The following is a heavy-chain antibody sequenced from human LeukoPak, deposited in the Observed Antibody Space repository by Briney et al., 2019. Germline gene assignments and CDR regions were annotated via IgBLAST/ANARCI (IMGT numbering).Heavy chain of an antibody. CDR1: GYTFTGYY. CDR2: INPNSGGT. V-gene: IGHV1-2*02. Sequence: ASVKVSCKASGYTFTGYYMHWVRQAPGQGLEWMGWINPNSGGTNYAQKFQGRVTMTRDTSISTAYMELSSLRSEDTAVYYCARFTVTKRYFDLWGRGTLVTVSS. J-gene: IGHJ2*01. CDR3: ARFTVTKRYFDL. D-gene: IGHD4-17*01.